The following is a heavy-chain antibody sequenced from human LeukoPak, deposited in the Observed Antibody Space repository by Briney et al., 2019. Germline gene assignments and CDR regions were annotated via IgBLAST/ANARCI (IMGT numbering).Heavy chain of an antibody. Sequence: SETLSLTCTVSGGSISSYYWVWIRQSPGRGLEWIGYIYYSGSTNYNPSLKSRVTMSVDTSKNQFSLNLNPVTAADTAVYYCARMGSGWRHGFDYWGQGTLVTVSS. CDR2: IYYSGST. CDR1: GGSISSYY. D-gene: IGHD6-19*01. CDR3: ARMGSGWRHGFDY. V-gene: IGHV4-59*01. J-gene: IGHJ4*02.